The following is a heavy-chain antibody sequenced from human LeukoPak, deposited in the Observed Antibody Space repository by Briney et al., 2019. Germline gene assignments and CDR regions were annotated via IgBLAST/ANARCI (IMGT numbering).Heavy chain of an antibody. D-gene: IGHD1-7*01. Sequence: SVKVSCKASGRTFSSYAISWVRQAPGQGLEWMGRIIPILGIANYAQKFQGRVTITADKSTSTAYMELSSLRSEDTAVYYCARDGITGTTGLDYWGQGTLVTVSS. V-gene: IGHV1-69*04. CDR1: GRTFSSYA. CDR2: IIPILGIA. CDR3: ARDGITGTTGLDY. J-gene: IGHJ4*02.